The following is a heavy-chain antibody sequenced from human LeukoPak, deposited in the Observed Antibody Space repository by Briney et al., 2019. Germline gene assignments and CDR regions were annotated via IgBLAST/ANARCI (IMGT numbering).Heavy chain of an antibody. D-gene: IGHD6-13*01. Sequence: GRSLRLSCAASGFTFDDYAMHWVRQAPGKGLEWVSGISWNSGGIGYADSVKGRFTISRDNAKNSLYPQMNSLRAEDTALYYCAKATFGTGIAAAGLDPWGQGTLVTVSS. V-gene: IGHV3-9*01. J-gene: IGHJ5*02. CDR2: ISWNSGGI. CDR3: AKATFGTGIAAAGLDP. CDR1: GFTFDDYA.